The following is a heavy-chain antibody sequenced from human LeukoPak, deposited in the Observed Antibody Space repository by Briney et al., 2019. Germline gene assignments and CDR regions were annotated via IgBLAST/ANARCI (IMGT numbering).Heavy chain of an antibody. Sequence: PGGSLRLSCAASGFTFSSYAMHWVRQAPGKGLEWVAVISYDGSNKYYADSVKGRFTISRDNSKNTLYLQMNSLRAEDKAVYYCARADRYDYVWGSYPNYWGQGTLVTVSS. V-gene: IGHV3-30-3*01. D-gene: IGHD3-16*02. J-gene: IGHJ4*02. CDR1: GFTFSSYA. CDR3: ARADRYDYVWGSYPNY. CDR2: ISYDGSNK.